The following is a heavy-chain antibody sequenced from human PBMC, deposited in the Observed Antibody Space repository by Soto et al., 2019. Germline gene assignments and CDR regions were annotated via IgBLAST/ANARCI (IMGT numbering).Heavy chain of an antibody. Sequence: GGSLRLSCAASGFTFSRYDMSWVRQAPGKGLEWVSAINGGRSFYGDSVEGRFTVSRDNSKNTLYLQMNSLRAEDTAVYYCAKEALNWGQGTLVTVSS. CDR3: AKEALN. J-gene: IGHJ4*02. CDR2: INGGRS. CDR1: GFTFSRYD. V-gene: IGHV3-23*01.